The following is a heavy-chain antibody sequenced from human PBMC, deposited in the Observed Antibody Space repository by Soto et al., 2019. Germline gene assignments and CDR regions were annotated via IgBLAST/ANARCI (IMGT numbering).Heavy chain of an antibody. V-gene: IGHV3-21*01. D-gene: IGHD3-22*01. CDR1: GFTFSTYS. CDR3: ARRHITTLD. CDR2: ISSSSNDI. Sequence: EVQLVESGGGLVKPGGSLRVSCAASGFTFSTYSMHWVRQAPGKGLEWVSSISSSSNDIYYADSVRGRFSISRDNAKNSLYLQMNSLRVEDTAVYYCARRHITTLDWGQGTLVTVSS. J-gene: IGHJ4*02.